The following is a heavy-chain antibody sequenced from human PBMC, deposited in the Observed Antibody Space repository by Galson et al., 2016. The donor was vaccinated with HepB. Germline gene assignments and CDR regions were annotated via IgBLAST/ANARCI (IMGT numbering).Heavy chain of an antibody. D-gene: IGHD3-3*01. V-gene: IGHV1-18*01. CDR2: ISVYNGNT. CDR3: ATMVLYYDFWCGTGPYGNGVSEI. CDR1: DNTFATYG. J-gene: IGHJ3*02. Sequence: SVKVSCKASDNTFATYGIIWVRQAPGQGLEWLGWISVYNGNTKYAQNFQGRVTMTTDKSTSTAYMELRSLRPNDTAVYYCATMVLYYDFWCGTGPYGNGVSEIWGQGTMVTVSS.